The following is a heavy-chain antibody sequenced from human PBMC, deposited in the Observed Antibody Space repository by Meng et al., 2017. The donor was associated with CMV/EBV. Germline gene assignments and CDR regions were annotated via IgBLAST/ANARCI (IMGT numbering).Heavy chain of an antibody. D-gene: IGHD3-3*01. J-gene: IGHJ6*02. CDR1: GFTFSDYY. Sequence: GESLKTSCAASGFTFSDYYMSWIRQAPGKGLGWVSYISSSGSTIYYADSVKGRFTISRDNAKNSLYLQRNSLRAEDTAVYYCAREAVDDFWSGYYYYGMDVWGQGTTVTVSS. V-gene: IGHV3-11*01. CDR3: AREAVDDFWSGYYYYGMDV. CDR2: ISSSGSTI.